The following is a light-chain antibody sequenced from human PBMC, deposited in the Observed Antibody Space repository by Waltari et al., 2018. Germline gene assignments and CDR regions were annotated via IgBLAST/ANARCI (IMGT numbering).Light chain of an antibody. V-gene: IGLV3-21*02. CDR3: QVWDNSNDRPV. CDR1: NIRPKS. CDR2: DDS. Sequence: SYVVTQPPSVSVAPRQTARITCGGNNIRPKSVQWYQQKPGQAPLLVVYDDSDRPSGIPERFSGSNSGNTATLTISGIDAGDEADYYCQVWDNSNDRPVFGGGTKLTVL. J-gene: IGLJ3*02.